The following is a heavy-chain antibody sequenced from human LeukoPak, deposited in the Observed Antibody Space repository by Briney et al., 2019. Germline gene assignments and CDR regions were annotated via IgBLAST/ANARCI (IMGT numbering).Heavy chain of an antibody. CDR2: ILQDGSEK. V-gene: IGHV3-7*01. D-gene: IGHD6-6*01. CDR1: GFTFSSYW. CDR3: ARAGAYSSSSLAGL. J-gene: IGHJ4*02. Sequence: PGGSLRLSCAASGFTFSSYWISWVRQTPGKRLEWVAIILQDGSEKHYVASVKGRFTISRDNAKNSVYLQMNGLRAEDTAVYYCARAGAYSSSSLAGLWGQGTLVTVSS.